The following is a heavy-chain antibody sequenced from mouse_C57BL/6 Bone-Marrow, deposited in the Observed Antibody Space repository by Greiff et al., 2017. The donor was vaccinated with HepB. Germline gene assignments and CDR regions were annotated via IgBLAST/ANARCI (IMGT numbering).Heavy chain of an antibody. Sequence: QVQLQQPGAELVKPGASVKLSCKASGYTFTSYWMQWVKQRPGQGLEWIGEIDPSDSYTNYNQKFKGKATLTVDTSSSTAYMQLSSLTSEDSAVYYCARDYYDYYAMDYWGQGTSATVSS. D-gene: IGHD2-4*01. CDR1: GYTFTSYW. CDR3: ARDYYDYYAMDY. CDR2: IDPSDSYT. J-gene: IGHJ4*01. V-gene: IGHV1-50*01.